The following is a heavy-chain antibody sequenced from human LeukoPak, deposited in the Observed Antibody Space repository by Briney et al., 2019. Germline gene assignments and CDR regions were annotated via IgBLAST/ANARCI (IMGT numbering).Heavy chain of an antibody. CDR1: GYTFTSYG. CDR2: IIPIFGTA. J-gene: IGHJ6*03. CDR3: ARARTSSSWLIDYYYYYYYMDV. Sequence: SVKVSCKASGYTFTSYGISWVRQAPGQGLEWMGGIIPIFGTANYAQKFQSRVTITADESTSTAYMELSSLRSEDTAVYYCARARTSSSWLIDYYYYYYYMDVWGKGTTVTISS. D-gene: IGHD6-13*01. V-gene: IGHV1-69*13.